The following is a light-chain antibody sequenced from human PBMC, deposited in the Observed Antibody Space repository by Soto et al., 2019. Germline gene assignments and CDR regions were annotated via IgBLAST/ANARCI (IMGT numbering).Light chain of an antibody. CDR1: QSVSRN. V-gene: IGKV3-11*01. Sequence: EIVLTQSPATLCLSPGERATLSCRASQSVSRNLAWYQQKPGQAPRLLIYDASNRATGIPARFSGSGSVTDFTLTISSLEPGDFAVYYCQQRSNWATFGPGTKVGIK. J-gene: IGKJ3*01. CDR2: DAS. CDR3: QQRSNWAT.